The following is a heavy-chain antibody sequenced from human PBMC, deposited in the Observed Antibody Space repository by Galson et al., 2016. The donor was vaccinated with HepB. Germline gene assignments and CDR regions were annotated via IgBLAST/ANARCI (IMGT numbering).Heavy chain of an antibody. V-gene: IGHV3-23*01. CDR1: GFTFRSYD. J-gene: IGHJ4*02. D-gene: IGHD3-10*01. CDR2: INSSGSNT. Sequence: SLRLSCAASGFTFRSYDMSWVRQAPGKGLEWVSGINSSGSNTYYADSVKGRSTISRDNSKNTLYLQMNSLRVEASAVYYCAKGKRYSDSGSYYVDYWGQGTLVTVSS. CDR3: AKGKRYSDSGSYYVDY.